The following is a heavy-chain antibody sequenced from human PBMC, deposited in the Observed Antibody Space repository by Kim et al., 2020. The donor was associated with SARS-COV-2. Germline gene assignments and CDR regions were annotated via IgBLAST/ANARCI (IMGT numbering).Heavy chain of an antibody. CDR3: ATYDILPGGAFDI. V-gene: IGHV1-69*06. J-gene: IGHJ3*02. Sequence: SVKVSCKASGGTFSSYAISWVRQAPGQGLEWMGGIIPIFGTANYAQKFQGRVTITADKSTSTAYMELSSLRSEDTAVYYCATYDILPGGAFDIWGQGTMVTVSS. D-gene: IGHD3-9*01. CDR2: IIPIFGTA. CDR1: GGTFSSYA.